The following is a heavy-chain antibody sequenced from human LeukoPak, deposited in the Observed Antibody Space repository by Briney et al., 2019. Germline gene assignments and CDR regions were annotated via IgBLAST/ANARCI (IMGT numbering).Heavy chain of an antibody. Sequence: GGSLRLSCTASGFTFSSYGMHWVRQAPGKGLEWVANIKQDGSEKYYVDSVKGRFTISRDNSKNTLYLQMNSLRAEDTAVYYCARHRITIFGVARHDAFDIWGQGTMVTVSS. V-gene: IGHV3-7*01. CDR2: IKQDGSEK. CDR1: GFTFSSYG. D-gene: IGHD3-3*01. CDR3: ARHRITIFGVARHDAFDI. J-gene: IGHJ3*02.